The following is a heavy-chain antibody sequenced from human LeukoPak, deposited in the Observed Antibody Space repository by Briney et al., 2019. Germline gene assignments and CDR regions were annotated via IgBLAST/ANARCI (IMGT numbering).Heavy chain of an antibody. CDR2: ISYDGSNK. CDR1: GFTFSSYA. V-gene: IGHV3-30*04. J-gene: IGHJ4*02. CDR3: AREAVGDYAFDY. Sequence: GGSLRLSCAASGFTFSSYAMHWVRQAPGKGPEWVAVISYDGSNKYYADSVKGRFTISRDNSKNTLYLQMNSLRAEDTAVYYCAREAVGDYAFDYWGQGTLVTVSS. D-gene: IGHD4-17*01.